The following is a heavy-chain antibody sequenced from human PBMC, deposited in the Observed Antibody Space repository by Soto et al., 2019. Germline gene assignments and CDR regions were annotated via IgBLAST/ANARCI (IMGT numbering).Heavy chain of an antibody. D-gene: IGHD2-21*01. CDR2: ISGSGGST. J-gene: IGHJ6*02. CDR1: GFTFSSYA. Sequence: PGGSLRLSCAASGFTFSSYAMSWVRQAPGKGLEWVSAISGSGGSTYYADSVKGRFTISRDNSKNTLYLQMNSLRAEDTAVYYCAIPPNEIVSLGYYYYGMDVWGPGILVTVSS. V-gene: IGHV3-23*01. CDR3: AIPPNEIVSLGYYYYGMDV.